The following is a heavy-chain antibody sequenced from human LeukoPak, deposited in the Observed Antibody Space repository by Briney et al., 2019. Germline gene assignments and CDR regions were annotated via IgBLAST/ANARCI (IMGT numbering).Heavy chain of an antibody. Sequence: GGSLRLSCAASGFTFSSWPMHWVRQTPGKGLEWLAVISSDGSGQSYADSVKVRFTISRDNSKNTLSLEMNSLKIEDTAVYFCAREGGSSGRAGYWDYWGQGTLVTVYS. J-gene: IGHJ4*02. CDR3: AREGGSSGRAGYWDY. V-gene: IGHV3-30*04. CDR2: ISSDGSGQ. D-gene: IGHD6-19*01. CDR1: GFTFSSWP.